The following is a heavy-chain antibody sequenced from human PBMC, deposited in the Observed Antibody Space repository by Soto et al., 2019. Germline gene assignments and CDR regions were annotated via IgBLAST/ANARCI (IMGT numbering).Heavy chain of an antibody. CDR2: IYYSGST. CDR3: ARLLVVVVIDSDGMDV. CDR1: GGSISSSSYY. J-gene: IGHJ6*02. V-gene: IGHV4-39*01. Sequence: QLQLQESGPGLVKPSETLSLTCTVSGGSISSSSYYWGWIRQPPGKGLEWIGSIYYSGSTYYNPSLKSRVTISVDTSENQFSLKLSSVTAADTAVYYCARLLVVVVIDSDGMDVWGQGTTVTVSS. D-gene: IGHD2-15*01.